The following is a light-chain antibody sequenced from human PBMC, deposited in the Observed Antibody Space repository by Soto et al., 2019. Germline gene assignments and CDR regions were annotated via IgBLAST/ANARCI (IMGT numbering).Light chain of an antibody. Sequence: DIQMTQSPSTLSASVGDRVTITCRASQSISSWLAWYQQEPGKVPKLLIYKAYSLESGVPSRFSGSGSWTEFTLTISSLQPDDFATYYCQEYNSNPLTFGGGTKVEIK. CDR2: KAY. V-gene: IGKV1-5*03. CDR1: QSISSW. CDR3: QEYNSNPLT. J-gene: IGKJ4*01.